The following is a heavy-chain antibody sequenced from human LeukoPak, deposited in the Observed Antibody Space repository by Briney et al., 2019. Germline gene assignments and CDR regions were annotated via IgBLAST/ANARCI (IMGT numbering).Heavy chain of an antibody. CDR2: IIPILGIA. CDR3: ARERRSTSSLGWFDP. CDR1: GGTFSSYA. J-gene: IGHJ5*02. Sequence: ASVKVSCKASGGTFSSYAISWVRQAPGQGLEWMGRIIPILGIANYAQKFQGRVTITADESTSTAYMELSSLRSEDTAVYYCARERRSTSSLGWFDPWGQGTLVTVSS. V-gene: IGHV1-69*04. D-gene: IGHD2-2*01.